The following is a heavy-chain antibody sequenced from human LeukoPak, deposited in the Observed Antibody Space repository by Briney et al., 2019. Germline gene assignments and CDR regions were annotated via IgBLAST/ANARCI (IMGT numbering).Heavy chain of an antibody. Sequence: GGFLRLSCAASGFTFSSYSMNWVRQAPGKGLEWVSSISSSSSYIYYADSVKGRFTISRDNAKNSLYLQMNSLRAEDTAVYYCARGAVAGPEDWFDYWGQGTLVTVSS. V-gene: IGHV3-21*01. CDR1: GFTFSSYS. J-gene: IGHJ4*02. CDR3: ARGAVAGPEDWFDY. CDR2: ISSSSSYI. D-gene: IGHD6-19*01.